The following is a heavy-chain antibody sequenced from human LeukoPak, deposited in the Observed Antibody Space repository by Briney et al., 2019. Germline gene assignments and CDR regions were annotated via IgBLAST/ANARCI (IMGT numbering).Heavy chain of an antibody. Sequence: GGSLRRSCAASRYTFTSYYMHWVRQAPGQGLEWMGIINPSGGSTSYAQKFQGRVTMTRDMSTSTVYMELSSLRSEDTAVYYCASSNGGYYYYMDVWGKGTTVTVSS. J-gene: IGHJ6*03. V-gene: IGHV1-46*01. D-gene: IGHD4-23*01. CDR2: INPSGGST. CDR1: RYTFTSYY. CDR3: ASSNGGYYYYMDV.